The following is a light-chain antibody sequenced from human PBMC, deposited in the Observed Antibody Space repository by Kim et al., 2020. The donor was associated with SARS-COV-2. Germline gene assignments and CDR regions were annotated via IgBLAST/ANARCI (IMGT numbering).Light chain of an antibody. V-gene: IGLV3-19*01. J-gene: IGLJ3*02. CDR2: GKD. CDR1: SLKNYY. CDR3: NSRDSSGNLWV. Sequence: ALGQTVRITCQGDSLKNYYASWYQQKPGQAPVLVIYGKDNRPSGIPDRFSGSGSGNTASLTITGAQAEDEADYYCNSRDSSGNLWVFGGGTQLTVL.